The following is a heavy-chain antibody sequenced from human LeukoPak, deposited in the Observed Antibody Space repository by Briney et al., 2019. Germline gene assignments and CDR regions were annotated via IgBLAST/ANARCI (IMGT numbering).Heavy chain of an antibody. CDR2: IRYDGSNK. CDR3: AKAGDPIRSIKYWFDP. V-gene: IGHV3-30*02. J-gene: IGHJ5*02. Sequence: PGGSLRLSCAASGFTFSSYGMHWVRQAPGKGLEWVAFIRYDGSNKYYADSVKGRFTISRDNSKNTLYLQMNSLRAEDTAVYYCAKAGDPIRSIKYWFDPLGPGNPGHRLL. D-gene: IGHD2-2*02. CDR1: GFTFSSYG.